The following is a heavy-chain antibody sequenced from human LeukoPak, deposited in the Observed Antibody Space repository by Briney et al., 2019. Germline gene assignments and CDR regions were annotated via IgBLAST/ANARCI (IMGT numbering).Heavy chain of an antibody. J-gene: IGHJ4*02. V-gene: IGHV4-34*01. Sequence: SETLSLTCAVYGGSFSGYYWSWIRQPPGKGLEWIGEINHSGSTNYNPSLKSRVTISVDTSKNQFSLKLSSVTAADTAVYYCARGHHYDSSGASTESQYYFDYWGQGTLVTVSS. D-gene: IGHD3-22*01. CDR3: ARGHHYDSSGASTESQYYFDY. CDR2: INHSGST. CDR1: GGSFSGYY.